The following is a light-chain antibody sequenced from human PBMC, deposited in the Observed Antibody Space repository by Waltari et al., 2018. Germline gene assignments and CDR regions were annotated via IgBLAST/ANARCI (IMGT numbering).Light chain of an antibody. V-gene: IGKV1-5*03. Sequence: GRGRVSISSWLAWYLQKPGKAPKFLIYKASSLESGVPSRLSGSGSGTEFTLTISSLQPDDFATYYCQQYNSYRYTFGQGTKLEIK. CDR2: KAS. CDR1: VSISSW. J-gene: IGKJ2*01. CDR3: QQYNSYRYT.